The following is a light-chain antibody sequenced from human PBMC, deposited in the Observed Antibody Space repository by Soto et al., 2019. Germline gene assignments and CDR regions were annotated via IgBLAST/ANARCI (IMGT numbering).Light chain of an antibody. CDR2: ATS. CDR1: HSIASY. Sequence: EIVLTHSPATLSFSPGDRATLSCRASHSIASYVAWYHQRPGQAPRLIIYATSNRATGVPVRFSGSGSGTEFTLTIRCLETEDSGVYYCQQRNDWPRNTFGQGTRLEIK. J-gene: IGKJ5*01. CDR3: QQRNDWPRNT. V-gene: IGKV3-11*01.